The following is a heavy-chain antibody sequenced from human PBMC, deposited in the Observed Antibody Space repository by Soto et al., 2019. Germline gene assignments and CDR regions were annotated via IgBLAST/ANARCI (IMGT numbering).Heavy chain of an antibody. J-gene: IGHJ6*02. Sequence: SETLSLTCTVSGGSISSYYWSWIRQPPGKGLEWIGYIYYSGSTNYNPSLKSRVTISVDTSTNQFSLKLSSVTAADTAVYYCARSQGFGELYYYYGMDVWGQGTTVTVSS. CDR1: GGSISSYY. CDR2: IYYSGST. V-gene: IGHV4-59*01. D-gene: IGHD3-10*01. CDR3: ARSQGFGELYYYYGMDV.